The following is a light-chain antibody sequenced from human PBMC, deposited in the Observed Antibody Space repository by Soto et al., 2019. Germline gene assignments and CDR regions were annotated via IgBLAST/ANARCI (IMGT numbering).Light chain of an antibody. CDR3: HQYDNRTPFT. Sequence: EVAMTQSPATMSVSPGERAILSCRTSQGVSSNLAWYQQKPGLPPRLLIYGASTRSTGIPASFSGSGSGTEFTLTISSLQSEDFAVYYCHQYDNRTPFTFGPGTKVDIK. CDR2: GAS. V-gene: IGKV3-15*01. CDR1: QGVSSN. J-gene: IGKJ3*01.